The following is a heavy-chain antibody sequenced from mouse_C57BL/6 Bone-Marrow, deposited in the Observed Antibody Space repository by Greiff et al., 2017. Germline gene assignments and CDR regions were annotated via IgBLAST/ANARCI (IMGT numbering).Heavy chain of an antibody. CDR3: TRQDYDGGPWFAY. D-gene: IGHD2-4*01. CDR1: GYTFTSYW. Sequence: VHVKQSGTVLARPGASVKMSCKTSGYTFTSYWMHWVKQRPGQGLEWIGAIYPGNSDTSYNQKFKGKAKLTAVTSASTAYMELSSLTNEDSAVYYCTRQDYDGGPWFAYWGQGTLVTVSA. V-gene: IGHV1-5*01. J-gene: IGHJ3*01. CDR2: IYPGNSDT.